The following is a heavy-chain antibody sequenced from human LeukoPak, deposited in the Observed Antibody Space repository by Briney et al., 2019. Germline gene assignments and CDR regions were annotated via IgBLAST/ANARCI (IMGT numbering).Heavy chain of an antibody. J-gene: IGHJ4*02. D-gene: IGHD3-22*01. Sequence: SETLSLTCTVSGGSISYYWSWLRQPPGKGLEWIGYIYYSGSTNYNPSLKSRVTISVDTSKNQFSLKLSSVTAADTAAYYCARATSDSSGYYYFDYWGQGTLVTVSS. CDR3: ARATSDSSGYYYFDY. CDR2: IYYSGST. CDR1: GGSISYY. V-gene: IGHV4-59*01.